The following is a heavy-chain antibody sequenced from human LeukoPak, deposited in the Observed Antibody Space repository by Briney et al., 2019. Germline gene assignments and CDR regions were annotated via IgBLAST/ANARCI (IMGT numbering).Heavy chain of an antibody. J-gene: IGHJ6*03. D-gene: IGHD2-2*01. Sequence: SQTLSLTCAVYIRSFRRYYWSWTRHPPAKGRESIGEINHSGSTNYNPSLKRRVTISVDTSTNQFSLKLSSGTAADTAVYYCARGRCSSTSCYDYYYYYMDVWGKGTTVTVSS. V-gene: IGHV4-34*01. CDR1: IRSFRRYY. CDR3: ARGRCSSTSCYDYYYYYMDV. CDR2: INHSGST.